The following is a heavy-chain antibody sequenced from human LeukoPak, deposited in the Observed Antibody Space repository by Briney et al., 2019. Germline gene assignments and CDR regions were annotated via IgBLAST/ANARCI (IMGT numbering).Heavy chain of an antibody. D-gene: IGHD4-23*01. CDR3: ARDTSATVAIDY. Sequence: GGSLRLSCAASGFTFSSYSMNWVRQAPGKGLEWVSSISSSSSYIYYADSVKGRFIISRDNAKNSLYLQMNSLRAEDTAVYHCARDTSATVAIDYWGQGTLVTVSS. CDR1: GFTFSSYS. V-gene: IGHV3-21*01. J-gene: IGHJ4*02. CDR2: ISSSSSYI.